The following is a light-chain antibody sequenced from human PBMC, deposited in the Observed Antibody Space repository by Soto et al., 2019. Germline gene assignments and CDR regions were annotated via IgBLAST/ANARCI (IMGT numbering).Light chain of an antibody. V-gene: IGKV1-39*01. CDR3: QQSYRTPIT. J-gene: IGKJ5*01. CDR2: AAS. Sequence: DIQMTQSPSSLSASVGDRVTITCRASPSISNNLNWYQQKPGKAPKLLIYAASSLQSGVPSRFSATGSGTDFTLTISSLQLEDFATYYCQQSYRTPITFGQGTRLEIK. CDR1: PSISNN.